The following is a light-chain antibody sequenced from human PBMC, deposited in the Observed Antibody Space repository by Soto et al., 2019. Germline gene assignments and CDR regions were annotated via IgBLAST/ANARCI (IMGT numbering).Light chain of an antibody. CDR3: AAWDDSLNGVV. CDR2: GNN. V-gene: IGLV1-44*01. J-gene: IGLJ2*01. CDR1: TSNIGSNT. Sequence: QPVLTQPPSASGTPGQRVTISCSGSTSNIGSNTVNWYQQVPGTAPKLLIYGNNQRPSGVPDRFSGSKSGTSASLAISGLQSEDEADYSCAAWDDSLNGVVFGGGTKLTVL.